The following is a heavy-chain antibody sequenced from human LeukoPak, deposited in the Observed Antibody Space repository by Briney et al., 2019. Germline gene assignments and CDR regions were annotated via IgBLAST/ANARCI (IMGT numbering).Heavy chain of an antibody. D-gene: IGHD3-10*01. Sequence: SVNVSCKASGGTFSSYAISWVRQAPGQGLEWMGGIIPIFGTANYAQKFQGRVTITADKSTSTAYMELSSLRSEDTAVYYCARWAFEEYYYGSGSYQEDYWGQGTLVTVSS. CDR3: ARWAFEEYYYGSGSYQEDY. J-gene: IGHJ4*02. CDR2: IIPIFGTA. CDR1: GGTFSSYA. V-gene: IGHV1-69*06.